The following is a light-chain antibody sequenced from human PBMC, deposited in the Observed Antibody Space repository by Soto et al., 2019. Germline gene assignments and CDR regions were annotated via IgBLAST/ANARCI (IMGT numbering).Light chain of an antibody. V-gene: IGLV1-40*01. J-gene: IGLJ2*01. CDR2: DNS. CDR1: SSNFGAGYD. Sequence: QSVLTQPPSVSGAPGQRLTISCTGSSSNFGAGYDVHWYQQVPGTAPKLLIYDNSNRPSGVPDRFSGSKSGTSASLAITGLQAEDEADYYCQSYDSSLTAVVFGGGTQLTVL. CDR3: QSYDSSLTAVV.